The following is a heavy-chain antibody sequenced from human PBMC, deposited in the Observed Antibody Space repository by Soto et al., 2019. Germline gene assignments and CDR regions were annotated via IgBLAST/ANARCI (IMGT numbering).Heavy chain of an antibody. J-gene: IGHJ5*02. V-gene: IGHV3-9*01. CDR1: GFTFDDYA. D-gene: IGHD3-10*01. Sequence: PGGSLRLSCAASGFTFDDYAMHWVRQAPGKGLEWVSGISWNSGSIGYADSVKGRFTISRDNAKNSLYLQMNSLRAEDTALYYFAKDMCGSGRFNWFDPWCQGTLLTVSS. CDR3: AKDMCGSGRFNWFDP. CDR2: ISWNSGSI.